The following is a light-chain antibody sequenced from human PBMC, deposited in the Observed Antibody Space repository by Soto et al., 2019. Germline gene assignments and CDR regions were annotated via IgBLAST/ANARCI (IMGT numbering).Light chain of an antibody. Sequence: QAVVTQPPSASGTPGQRVTISCSGSSSNIGSNPVNWYQQLPGTAPKLLIYSTNQRPSGVPDRFSGSKSGTSASLAISGLQSEDQADYYCASWDDSRNAVVFGGGTKLTVL. V-gene: IGLV1-44*01. J-gene: IGLJ2*01. CDR1: SSNIGSNP. CDR2: STN. CDR3: ASWDDSRNAVV.